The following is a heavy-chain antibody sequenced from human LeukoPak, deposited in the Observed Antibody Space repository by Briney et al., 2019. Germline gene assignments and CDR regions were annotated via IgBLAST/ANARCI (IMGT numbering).Heavy chain of an antibody. CDR2: ISGSGYIT. D-gene: IGHD4-17*01. V-gene: IGHV3-23*01. CDR3: TKGSGDFGLGYFHY. Sequence: GGSLRLSCAASEFTLRNYAMSWVRQAQGKGLEWVSTISGSGYITYYADSVKGRFTISRDNYKNTLYLQMNSLRAEDTAVYYCTKGSGDFGLGYFHYWGQGTLVTVSS. CDR1: EFTLRNYA. J-gene: IGHJ4*02.